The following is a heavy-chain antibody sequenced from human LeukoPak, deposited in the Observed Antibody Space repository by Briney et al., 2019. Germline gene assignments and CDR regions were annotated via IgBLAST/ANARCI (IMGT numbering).Heavy chain of an antibody. CDR1: GFTFSSYS. J-gene: IGHJ4*02. CDR3: ARILTYYYDSSGYYSDY. V-gene: IGHV3-21*01. Sequence: GGSLRLSCAASGFTFSSYSMTWVRQAPGKGLEWVSSISSSSYIYYADSVKGRFTISRDNAKNSLYLQMNSLRAEDTAVYYCARILTYYYDSSGYYSDYWGQGTLVTVSS. D-gene: IGHD3-22*01. CDR2: ISSSSYI.